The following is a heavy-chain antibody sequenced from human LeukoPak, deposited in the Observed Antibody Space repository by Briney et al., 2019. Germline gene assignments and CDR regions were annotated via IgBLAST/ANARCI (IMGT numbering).Heavy chain of an antibody. CDR2: IYTSGST. CDR1: GGSIMYYY. V-gene: IGHV4-4*07. D-gene: IGHD3-22*01. CDR3: ARESGYDDRSGYFHYFDY. Sequence: SETLSLTCTVSGGSIMYYYWTWIRQPAGKGLEWIGRIYTSGSTNYNPSLKSRVTMSVDTSKNQFSLKLTSVTAADTAVYYCARESGYDDRSGYFHYFDYWGQGSLVTVSS. J-gene: IGHJ4*02.